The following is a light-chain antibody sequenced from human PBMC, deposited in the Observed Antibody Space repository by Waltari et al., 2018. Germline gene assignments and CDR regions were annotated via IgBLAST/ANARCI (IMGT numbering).Light chain of an antibody. J-gene: IGKJ1*01. CDR1: QNIRTW. CDR3: QHYNSFSGA. V-gene: IGKV1-5*01. CDR2: DAF. Sequence: DIQMTQSPSTLSAFIGDRVTITCRASQNIRTWLAWHQQKPGKAPKLLIYDAFSLQSGVPSRFSGSGSGTEFTLTISSLQPDDFGTYYCQHYNSFSGAFGQGTKVEIK.